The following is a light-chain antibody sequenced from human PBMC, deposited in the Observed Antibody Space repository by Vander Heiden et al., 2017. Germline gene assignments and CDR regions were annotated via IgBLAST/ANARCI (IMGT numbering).Light chain of an antibody. CDR1: QSISSY. V-gene: IGKV1-39*01. Sequence: DIQMTQSPSSLSASVGDRVTITCRASQSISSYLNWYQQKPGKAPRLLIYAASSLQSGVPSRFSGSGSGTDFTLTISSLQPEDFATYYCQQSYSTVLTFGAWTKVEIK. CDR2: AAS. CDR3: QQSYSTVLT. J-gene: IGKJ4*01.